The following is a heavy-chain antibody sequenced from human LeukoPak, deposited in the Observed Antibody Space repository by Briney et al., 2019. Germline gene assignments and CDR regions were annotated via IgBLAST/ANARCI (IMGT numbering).Heavy chain of an antibody. D-gene: IGHD4-17*01. J-gene: IGHJ6*02. CDR2: IIPIFGTA. CDR3: ARGPTVKAYYYYGMDV. CDR1: GGTFSSYA. Sequence: SVKVSCKASGGTFSSYAISWVRQAPGQGLEWMGGIIPIFGTANYAQKFQGRVTITADESTSTAYMELSSLRSEDTAVYYCARGPTVKAYYYYGMDVWGQGTTVTVPS. V-gene: IGHV1-69*13.